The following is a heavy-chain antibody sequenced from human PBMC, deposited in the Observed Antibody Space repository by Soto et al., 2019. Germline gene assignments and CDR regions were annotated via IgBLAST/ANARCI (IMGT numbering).Heavy chain of an antibody. D-gene: IGHD1-26*01. V-gene: IGHV4-4*07. Sequence: PSETLSLTCTVSGGSVSDSYWGWIRQPAGKGLEWIGRIYTSGSTNYNPSLKSRVTMSLDTSTNRISLQLTSVTAADTAVYYCARVVEGSVGITTVDYWGQGTLVTVYS. CDR1: GGSVSDSY. J-gene: IGHJ4*02. CDR3: ARVVEGSVGITTVDY. CDR2: IYTSGST.